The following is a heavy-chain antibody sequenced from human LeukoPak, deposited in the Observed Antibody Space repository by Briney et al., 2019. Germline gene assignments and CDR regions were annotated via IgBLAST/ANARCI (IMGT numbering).Heavy chain of an antibody. V-gene: IGHV3-9*01. Sequence: GGSLRLSCAASGFTFDDYAMHWVRQAPGKGLEWVSGISWNSGSIGYADSVKGRFTISRDNAKNSLYLQVNSLRAEDTALYYCAKEDYAIAFDIWGQGTMVTVSS. D-gene: IGHD4-17*01. J-gene: IGHJ3*02. CDR3: AKEDYAIAFDI. CDR2: ISWNSGSI. CDR1: GFTFDDYA.